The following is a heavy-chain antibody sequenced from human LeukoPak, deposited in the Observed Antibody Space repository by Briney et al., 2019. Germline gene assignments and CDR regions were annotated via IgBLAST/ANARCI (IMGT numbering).Heavy chain of an antibody. J-gene: IGHJ4*02. D-gene: IGHD2-15*01. V-gene: IGHV3-23*01. CDR1: AFTFSSYA. CDR3: AKDRGVVVVAATPVDY. Sequence: GGSLRLSCAASAFTFSSYAMSWVRQAPGKGLEWVSAISGSGGSTYYADSVKGRFTISRDNSKNTLYLQMNSLRAEDTAVYYCAKDRGVVVVAATPVDYWGQGTLVTVSS. CDR2: ISGSGGST.